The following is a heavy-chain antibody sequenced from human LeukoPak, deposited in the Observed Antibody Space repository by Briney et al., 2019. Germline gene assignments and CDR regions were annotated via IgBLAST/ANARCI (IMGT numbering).Heavy chain of an antibody. CDR1: GGSISSSSYY. CDR3: ARGLKRWLQFDFDY. D-gene: IGHD5-24*01. J-gene: IGHJ4*02. CDR2: IHYSGST. Sequence: SETLSLTCTVSGGSISSSSYYWAWIRQPPGKGLEWIGSIHYSGSTYYNLSLQSRVTISVDTSKNQFSLKLSSVTAADTAVYYCARGLKRWLQFDFDYWGQGTLVTVSS. V-gene: IGHV4-39*07.